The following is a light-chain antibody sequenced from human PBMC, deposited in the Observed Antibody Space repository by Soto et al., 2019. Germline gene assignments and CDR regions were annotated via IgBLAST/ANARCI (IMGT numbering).Light chain of an antibody. V-gene: IGLV2-14*01. CDR1: SSDVGAYNY. CDR3: SSYVGSNNIV. Sequence: QSALTQPASVSGSPGQSITISCTGTSSDVGAYNYVSWYQHHPGKVPKLLIYEVTNRPSGVSDRFSGSRSGNTASLTVSGLQAEDEADYYCSSYVGSNNIVFGTGTKVTVL. CDR2: EVT. J-gene: IGLJ1*01.